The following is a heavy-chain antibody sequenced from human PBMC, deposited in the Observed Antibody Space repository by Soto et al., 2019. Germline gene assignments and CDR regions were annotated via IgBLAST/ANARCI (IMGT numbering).Heavy chain of an antibody. V-gene: IGHV3-33*01. CDR3: ARGSGIAAEVRLDY. Sequence: GGSLRLSCAASGFTFSSYGMHWVRQAPGKGLEWVAVIWYDGSNKYYADSVKGRFTISRDNSKNTLYLQMNSLRAEDTAVYYCARGSGIAAEVRLDYRGQGTLVTVSS. CDR1: GFTFSSYG. D-gene: IGHD6-13*01. J-gene: IGHJ4*02. CDR2: IWYDGSNK.